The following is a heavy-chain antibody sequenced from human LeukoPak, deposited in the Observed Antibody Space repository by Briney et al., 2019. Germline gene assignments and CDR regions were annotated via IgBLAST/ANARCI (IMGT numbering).Heavy chain of an antibody. V-gene: IGHV4-34*01. D-gene: IGHD6-19*01. J-gene: IGHJ5*02. Sequence: SETLSLTCAVYGGSFSGYYWSWIRQPPGKGLEWIGEINHSGSTNYNPSLKSRVTISVDTSKNQFSLKLSFVTAADTAVYYCARESSGWYKDWFDPWGQGTLVTVSS. CDR3: ARESSGWYKDWFDP. CDR1: GGSFSGYY. CDR2: INHSGST.